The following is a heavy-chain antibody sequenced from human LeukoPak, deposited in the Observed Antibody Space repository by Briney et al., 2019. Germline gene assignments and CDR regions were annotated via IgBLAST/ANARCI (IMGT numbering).Heavy chain of an antibody. J-gene: IGHJ4*02. Sequence: ASVKVSCKASGYTFTSYGISWVRQAPGQGLEWMGWISAYNGNTNYAQKLQGRVTMTTDTSTSTAYMELRSLRSDDTAVYYCARDDPRGYSYGSNKDGYWGQGTLVTVSS. CDR1: GYTFTSYG. CDR2: ISAYNGNT. CDR3: ARDDPRGYSYGSNKDGY. V-gene: IGHV1-18*01. D-gene: IGHD5-18*01.